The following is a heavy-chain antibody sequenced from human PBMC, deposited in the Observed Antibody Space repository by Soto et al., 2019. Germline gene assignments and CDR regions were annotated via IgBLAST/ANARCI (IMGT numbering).Heavy chain of an antibody. J-gene: IGHJ6*03. Sequence: GGSLRLSCAASGFTFSSYSMNWVRQAPGKGLEWVSYISSSSSTIYYADSVKGRFTISRDNAKNSLYLQMNSLRAEDTAVYYCARDRSGDGIYYYYYYMDVWGKGTTVTVSS. CDR1: GFTFSSYS. V-gene: IGHV3-48*01. D-gene: IGHD7-27*01. CDR3: ARDRSGDGIYYYYYYMDV. CDR2: ISSSSSTI.